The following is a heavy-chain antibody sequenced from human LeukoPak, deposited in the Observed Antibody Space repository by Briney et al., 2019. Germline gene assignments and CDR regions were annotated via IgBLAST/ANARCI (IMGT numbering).Heavy chain of an antibody. CDR1: GFTFSSYS. Sequence: PGGSLRHSCAASGFTFSSYSMNWVRQAPGKGLEWVSSISSSSSYIYYADSVKGRFTISRDNAKNSLYLQMNSLRAEDTAVYYCARGKFLSGYSPFDYWGQGTLVTVSS. V-gene: IGHV3-21*01. CDR2: ISSSSSYI. J-gene: IGHJ4*02. D-gene: IGHD3-22*01. CDR3: ARGKFLSGYSPFDY.